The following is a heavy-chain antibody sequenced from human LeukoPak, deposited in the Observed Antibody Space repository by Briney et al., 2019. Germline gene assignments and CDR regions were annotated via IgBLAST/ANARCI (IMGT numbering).Heavy chain of an antibody. CDR1: GGSISSYY. V-gene: IGHV4-59*12. CDR2: VYCSGST. D-gene: IGHD2-2*01. J-gene: IGHJ5*02. CDR3: AREAYCSSTSCQGVFDP. Sequence: PSETLSLTCTVSGGSISSYYWSWIRQPPGKGLEWIGYVYCSGSTNYNPSLKSRVTISVDTSKNQFSLKLSSVTAADTAVYYCAREAYCSSTSCQGVFDPWGQGTLVTVSS.